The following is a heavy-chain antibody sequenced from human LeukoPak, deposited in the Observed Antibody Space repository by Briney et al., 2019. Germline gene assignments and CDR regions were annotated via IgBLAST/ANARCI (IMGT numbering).Heavy chain of an antibody. J-gene: IGHJ6*04. Sequence: SVKVSCKASGGTFSSYAISWVRQAPGQVLEWMGGIIPIFGTANYAQKFQGRVTITADESTSTAYMELSSLRSEDTAVYYCAGPHYYGSGSYPKDYYYGMDVWGKGTTVTVSS. V-gene: IGHV1-69*13. D-gene: IGHD3-10*01. CDR2: IIPIFGTA. CDR1: GGTFSSYA. CDR3: AGPHYYGSGSYPKDYYYGMDV.